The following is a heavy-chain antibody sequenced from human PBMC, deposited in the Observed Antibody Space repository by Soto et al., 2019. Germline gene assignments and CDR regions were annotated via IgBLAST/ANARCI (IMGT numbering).Heavy chain of an antibody. J-gene: IGHJ4*02. Sequence: GGSLRLSCAASGFAFSSYGMHWVRQAPCKGLEWVAVISYDGSNKYYADSVKGRFTISRDNSKNTLYLQMNSLRAEDTAVYYCAKDSPDNIFAFDYWGQGTLVTVSS. D-gene: IGHD3-3*02. CDR2: ISYDGSNK. CDR1: GFAFSSYG. V-gene: IGHV3-30*18. CDR3: AKDSPDNIFAFDY.